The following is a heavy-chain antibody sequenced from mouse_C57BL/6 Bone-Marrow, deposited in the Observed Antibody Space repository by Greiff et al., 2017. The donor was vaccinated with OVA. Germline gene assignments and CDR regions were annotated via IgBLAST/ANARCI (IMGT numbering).Heavy chain of an antibody. Sequence: EVQRVESGGGLVQPKGSLKLSCAASGFTFNTYAMHWVRQAPGKGLEWVARIRSKSSNYATYYADSVKDRFTISRDDSQSMLYLQMNNLKTEDTAMYYCVSRYYSNYFYAMDYWGQGTSVTVSS. V-gene: IGHV10-3*01. D-gene: IGHD2-5*01. CDR1: GFTFNTYA. CDR2: IRSKSSNYAT. J-gene: IGHJ4*01. CDR3: VSRYYSNYFYAMDY.